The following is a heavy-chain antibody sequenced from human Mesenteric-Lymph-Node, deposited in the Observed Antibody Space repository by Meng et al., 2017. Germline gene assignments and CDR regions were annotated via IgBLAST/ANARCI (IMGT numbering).Heavy chain of an antibody. Sequence: QGQRQQGGAGLLKPSETLSLTCDVNGGSLSVAYWNWIRQPPGKGLEWIGEIIHGGSPSYNPSLKSRVTISIDTSKNQLSLMLSSVTAADTAVYYCARRPTGIDYWGQGTLVTVSS. J-gene: IGHJ4*02. CDR1: GGSLSVAY. CDR2: IIHGGSP. V-gene: IGHV4-34*12. D-gene: IGHD2-8*02. CDR3: ARRPTGIDY.